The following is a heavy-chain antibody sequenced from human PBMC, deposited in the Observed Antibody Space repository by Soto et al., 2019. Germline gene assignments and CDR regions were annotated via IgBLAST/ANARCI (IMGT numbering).Heavy chain of an antibody. J-gene: IGHJ3*02. D-gene: IGHD6-6*01. CDR1: GFTFSTYA. CDR3: ARGARSLAFDI. CDR2: ISDSGGYT. V-gene: IGHV3-23*01. Sequence: GGSLRLSCAASGFTFSTYAMSWVRQAPGKGLEWVSAISDSGGYTHYADSVKGRFPTSRDNSKNTLYLQIDSLRAEDTAVYYCARGARSLAFDIWGQGTMVTVSS.